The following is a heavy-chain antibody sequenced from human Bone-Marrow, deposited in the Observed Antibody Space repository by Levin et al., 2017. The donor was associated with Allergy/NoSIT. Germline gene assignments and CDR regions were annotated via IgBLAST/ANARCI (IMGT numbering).Heavy chain of an antibody. D-gene: IGHD3-10*01. CDR3: ARNRLLWFGEPAPIDY. Sequence: SQTLSLTCTVSGYSISSGYYWGWIRQPPGKGLEWIGSIYHSGSTYYNPSLKSRVTISVDTSKNQFSLKLSSVTAADTAVYYCARNRLLWFGEPAPIDYWGQGTLVTVSS. V-gene: IGHV4-38-2*02. CDR2: IYHSGST. CDR1: GYSISSGYY. J-gene: IGHJ4*02.